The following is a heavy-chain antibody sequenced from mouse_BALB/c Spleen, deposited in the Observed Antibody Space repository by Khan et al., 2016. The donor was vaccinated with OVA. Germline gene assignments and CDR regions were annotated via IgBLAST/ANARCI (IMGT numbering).Heavy chain of an antibody. CDR3: ERRNYYGTGFFDY. J-gene: IGHJ2*01. CDR2: IYPGSSSS. CDR1: GYNFTSYW. Sequence: QVQLQQSGAELVKPGTSVKLSCKASGYNFTSYWINWVKLRPGQGLEWIGDIYPGSSSSKYNEKFKSKATLTVDTSSSTAYIQLISLASEDSALYYCERRNYYGTGFFDYWGQGTTLTVSS. V-gene: IGHV1-55*01. D-gene: IGHD1-1*01.